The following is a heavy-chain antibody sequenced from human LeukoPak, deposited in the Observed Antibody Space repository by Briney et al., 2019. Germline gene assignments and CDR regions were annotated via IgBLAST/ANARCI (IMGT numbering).Heavy chain of an antibody. CDR1: GFTFYDYG. Sequence: GGSLRLSCAASGFTFYDYGIRWPRQAPGKGLEWVSGINWNGGSTRYADSVKGRSTISRDNAKNSLYLLMNRLRALDTAFYYCGTRDYDTYLFDYWGQGTLVTVSS. D-gene: IGHD3-9*01. CDR3: GTRDYDTYLFDY. J-gene: IGHJ4*02. V-gene: IGHV3-20*04. CDR2: INWNGGST.